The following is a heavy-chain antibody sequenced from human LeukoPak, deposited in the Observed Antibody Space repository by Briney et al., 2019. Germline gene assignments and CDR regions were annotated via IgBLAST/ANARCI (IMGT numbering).Heavy chain of an antibody. V-gene: IGHV1-2*02. CDR1: GYTFTGYY. J-gene: IGHJ4*02. CDR2: INPNSGGT. Sequence: ASVKVPCKASGYTFTGYYMHWVRQAPGQGLEWMGWINPNSGGTNYAQKFQGRVTMTRDTSISTAYMELSRLRSDDTAVYYCTRVSGSFDFDYWGQGTLVTVSS. D-gene: IGHD1-26*01. CDR3: TRVSGSFDFDY.